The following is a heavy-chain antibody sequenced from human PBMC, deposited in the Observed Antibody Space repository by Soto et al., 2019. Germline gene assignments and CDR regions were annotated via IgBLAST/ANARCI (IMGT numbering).Heavy chain of an antibody. Sequence: GESLKISCKGSGYSFTSYWIGWVRQMPGKGLEWMGIIYPGDSDTRYSPSFQGQVTISADKSISTAYLQWSSLKASDTTMYYCARCNSSPVIFGERGFSYYYYYYGMDVWGQGTTVTVSS. V-gene: IGHV5-51*01. CDR2: IYPGDSDT. CDR3: ARCNSSPVIFGERGFSYYYYYYGMDV. J-gene: IGHJ6*02. D-gene: IGHD3-3*01. CDR1: GYSFTSYW.